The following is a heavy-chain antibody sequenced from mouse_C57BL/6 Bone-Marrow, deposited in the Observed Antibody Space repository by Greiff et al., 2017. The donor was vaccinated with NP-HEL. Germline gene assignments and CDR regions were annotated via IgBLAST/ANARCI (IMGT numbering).Heavy chain of an antibody. CDR2: ISDGGSYT. V-gene: IGHV5-4*01. Sequence: EVKVVESGGGLVKPGGSLKLSCAASGFTFSSYAMSWVRQTPEKRLEWVATISDGGSYTYYPDNVKGRFTISRDNAKNNLYLQMSHLKSEDTAMYYCARDRGYRNESYAMDYWGQGTSVTVSS. J-gene: IGHJ4*01. CDR3: ARDRGYRNESYAMDY. CDR1: GFTFSSYA. D-gene: IGHD2-5*01.